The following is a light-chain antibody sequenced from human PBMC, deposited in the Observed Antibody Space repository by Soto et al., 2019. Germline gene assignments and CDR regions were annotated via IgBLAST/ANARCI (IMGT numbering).Light chain of an antibody. CDR1: QAIRTA. CDR3: LLDFRYFWA. Sequence: AIQLTQSPSSLSASVGDRMTITCRASQAIRTALGWYQQKPGKVPKLLIYAASTLQSGVPSRFSGSGSGTDFTLTISSLQPEDFATYYCLLDFRYFWAFGQGTKVDIK. J-gene: IGKJ1*01. CDR2: AAS. V-gene: IGKV1-6*01.